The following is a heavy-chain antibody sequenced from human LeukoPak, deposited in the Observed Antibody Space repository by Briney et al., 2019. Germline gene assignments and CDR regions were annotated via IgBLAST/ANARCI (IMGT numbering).Heavy chain of an antibody. D-gene: IGHD3-10*01. CDR2: TSSSDSGK. V-gene: IGHV3-23*01. CDR3: AKEITMVRGANALDY. Sequence: GGSLRLSCVVSGFTLNSYAMSWVRQTPGKGLEWVAATSSSDSGKYHADSVRGRFTISRDNSKNTVYLQMNSLRAEDAAVYYCAKEITMVRGANALDYWGQGTLVTVSS. CDR1: GFTLNSYA. J-gene: IGHJ4*02.